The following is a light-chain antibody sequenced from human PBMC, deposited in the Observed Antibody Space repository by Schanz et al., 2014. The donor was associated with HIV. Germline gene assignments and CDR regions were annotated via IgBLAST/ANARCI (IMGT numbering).Light chain of an antibody. V-gene: IGLV1-51*01. J-gene: IGLJ3*02. CDR1: SSDIGDNY. CDR3: ATWVDSLNGWV. CDR2: DDN. Sequence: QSVLTQPPSVSAAPGQKVTISCSGSSSDIGDNYVSWYQHLPGTAPKLLIYDDNKRPSGIPDRFSGSKSGTSASLVISGLQSQDEADYYCATWVDSLNGWVFGGGTKLTVL.